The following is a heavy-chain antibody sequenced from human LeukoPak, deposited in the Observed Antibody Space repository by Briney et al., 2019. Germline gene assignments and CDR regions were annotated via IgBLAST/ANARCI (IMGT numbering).Heavy chain of an antibody. CDR3: ARFTAITMVRGAEYYYYYMDV. Sequence: ASVKVSCKASGYTFTSYGISWVRQAPGQGLEWMGWISAYNGNTNYAQKLQGRVTMTTHTSTSTAYMELRSLRSDDTAVYYCARFTAITMVRGAEYYYYYMDVWGKGTTVTVSS. J-gene: IGHJ6*03. V-gene: IGHV1-18*01. CDR2: ISAYNGNT. D-gene: IGHD3-10*01. CDR1: GYTFTSYG.